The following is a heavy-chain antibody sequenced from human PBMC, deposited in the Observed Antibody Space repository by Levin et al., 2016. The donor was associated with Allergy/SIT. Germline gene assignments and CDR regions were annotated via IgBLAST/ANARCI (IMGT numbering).Heavy chain of an antibody. CDR2: ISHSGGT. CDR1: GDSISTYY. Sequence: SETLSLTCTVSGDSISTYYWSWIRQPPGKGLEWIGYISHSGGTDYNPSLKTRATISLDTSKNQFSLKLSSVTAADTAVYYCARDNWEYRKYSSSSWYYYGMDVWGQGTTVTVSS. CDR3: ARDNWEYRKYSSSSWYYYGMDV. V-gene: IGHV4-59*01. D-gene: IGHD6-6*01. J-gene: IGHJ6*02.